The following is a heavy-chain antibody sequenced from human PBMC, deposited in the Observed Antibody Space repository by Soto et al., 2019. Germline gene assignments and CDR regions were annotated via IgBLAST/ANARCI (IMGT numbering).Heavy chain of an antibody. CDR1: GFTFSNAW. V-gene: IGHV3-15*01. Sequence: GGSLRLSCAASGFTFSNAWMSWVRQAPGKGLEWDGRIKSKTDGGTTDYAAPVKGRFTISRDDSKNTLYLQMNSLKTEDTAVYYCTTVLSTYSSGWYAFDIWGQGTMVTVSS. CDR2: IKSKTDGGTT. CDR3: TTVLSTYSSGWYAFDI. J-gene: IGHJ3*02. D-gene: IGHD6-19*01.